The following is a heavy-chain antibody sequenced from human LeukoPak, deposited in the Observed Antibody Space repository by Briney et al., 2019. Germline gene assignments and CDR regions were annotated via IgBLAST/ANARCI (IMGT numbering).Heavy chain of an antibody. V-gene: IGHV4-31*03. CDR3: AREHYDFWSGYYRGYYYGMDV. CDR1: GGSISSGGYY. D-gene: IGHD3-3*01. CDR2: IYYSGST. J-gene: IGHJ6*02. Sequence: SQTLSLTCIVSGGSISSGGYYWSWIRQHPGKGLEWIGYIYYSGSTYYNPSLKSRVTISVDTSKNQFSLKLSSVTAADTAVYYCAREHYDFWSGYYRGYYYGMDVWGQGTTVTVSS.